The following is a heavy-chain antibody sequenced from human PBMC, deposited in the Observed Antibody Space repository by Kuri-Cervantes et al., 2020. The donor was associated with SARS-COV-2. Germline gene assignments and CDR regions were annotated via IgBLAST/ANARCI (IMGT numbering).Heavy chain of an antibody. D-gene: IGHD6-13*01. Sequence: GESLKISCAASGFTFSSYEMNWVRQAPGKGLEWVSYISSSSSTIYYADSMKGRFTISRDNAKNSLYLQMNSLRDEDTAVYYCARAISSWFDYWGQGTLVTVSS. CDR3: ARAISSWFDY. V-gene: IGHV3-48*02. J-gene: IGHJ4*02. CDR2: ISSSSSTI. CDR1: GFTFSSYE.